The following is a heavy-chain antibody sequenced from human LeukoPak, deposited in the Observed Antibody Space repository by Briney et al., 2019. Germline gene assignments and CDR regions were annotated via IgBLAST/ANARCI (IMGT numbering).Heavy chain of an antibody. D-gene: IGHD3-3*01. CDR3: ARGGPYYDFWSGYYPYY. V-gene: IGHV3-48*01. CDR1: GFTFSSYS. J-gene: IGHJ4*02. Sequence: GGSLRLSCAASGFTFSSYSMNWVRQAPGKGLEWVSYISSSSSTIYYADSVKGRFTISRDNAKNSLYLQMNSLRAEDTAVYYCARGGPYYDFWSGYYPYYWGQGTLVTVSS. CDR2: ISSSSSTI.